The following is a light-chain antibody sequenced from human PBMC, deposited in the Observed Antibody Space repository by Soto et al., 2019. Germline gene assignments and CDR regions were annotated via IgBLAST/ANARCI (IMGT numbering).Light chain of an antibody. V-gene: IGKV3-20*01. CDR3: QHYNSYSEA. CDR1: QSVSGNY. CDR2: GAS. J-gene: IGKJ1*01. Sequence: EIVLTQSPGTLSLSTGESATLSCGASQSVSGNYLAWYQQKTGQAPRLLIYGASSRATGIPDRFSGSGYGTEFNLTISSLQTDDFATYYCQHYNSYSEAFGQGTKVDIK.